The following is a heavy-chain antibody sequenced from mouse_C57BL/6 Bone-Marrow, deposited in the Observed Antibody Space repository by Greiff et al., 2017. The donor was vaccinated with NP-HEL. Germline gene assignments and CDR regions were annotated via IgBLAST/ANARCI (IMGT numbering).Heavy chain of an antibody. D-gene: IGHD3-2*02. CDR1: GYSITSGYY. Sequence: VQLKESGPGLVKPSQSLSLTCSVTGYSITSGYYWNWIRQFPGNKLEWMGYISYDGSNNYNPSLKNRISITRDTSKNQFFLKLNSVTTEDTATYYCARGTAQATDYAMDYWGQGTSVTVSS. V-gene: IGHV3-6*01. J-gene: IGHJ4*01. CDR2: ISYDGSN. CDR3: ARGTAQATDYAMDY.